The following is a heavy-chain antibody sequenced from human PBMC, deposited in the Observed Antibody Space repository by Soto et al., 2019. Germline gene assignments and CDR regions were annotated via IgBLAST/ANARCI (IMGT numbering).Heavy chain of an antibody. D-gene: IGHD2-8*01. CDR1: GGTFSSYA. CDR2: IIPIFGTA. J-gene: IGHJ5*02. Sequence: RASVKVSCKASGGTFSSYAISWVRQAPGQGLEWMGGIIPIFGTANYAQKFQGRVTITADKSTSTAYMELSSLRSEDTAVYYCARDPGVGRFDPWGQGTLVTVSS. CDR3: ARDPGVGRFDP. V-gene: IGHV1-69*06.